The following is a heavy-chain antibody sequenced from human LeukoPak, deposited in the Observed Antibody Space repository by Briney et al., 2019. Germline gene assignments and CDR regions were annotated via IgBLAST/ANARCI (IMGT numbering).Heavy chain of an antibody. CDR3: AKDVSYYYDSSDY. V-gene: IGHV3-23*01. J-gene: IGHJ4*02. CDR1: GFTFSSYA. D-gene: IGHD3-22*01. CDR2: ITGSGGGR. Sequence: GGSLRLSCAASGFTFSSYAMTWVRQAPGKGLEWVSTITGSGGGRYYAASVRGRFSISRDKSKNTLYLQMNSLRAEDTAIYYCAKDVSYYYDSSDYWGQGTLVTVSS.